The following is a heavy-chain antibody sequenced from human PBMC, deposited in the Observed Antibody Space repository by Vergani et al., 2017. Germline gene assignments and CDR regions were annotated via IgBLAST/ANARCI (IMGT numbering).Heavy chain of an antibody. V-gene: IGHV1-2*02. CDR3: ASSRLGVCRSWSPFDY. J-gene: IGHJ4*02. CDR1: GYTFTGYC. Sequence: QVQLVQSGAEVKKPGASVKVSCKASGYTFTGYCMHWVRQAPGQGLEWMGWINPNSGGTNYAQKFQGRVTMTRDTSISTAYMELSRLRSDDTAVYYRASSRLGVCRSWSPFDYRGQGTLVTVSS. CDR2: INPNSGGT. D-gene: IGHD6-13*01.